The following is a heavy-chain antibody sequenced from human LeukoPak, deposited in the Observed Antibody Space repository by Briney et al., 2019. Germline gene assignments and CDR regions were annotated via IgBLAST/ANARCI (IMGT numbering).Heavy chain of an antibody. D-gene: IGHD1-26*01. V-gene: IGHV3-20*01. Sequence: GGPLRLSCAASGFTFDDYGMSWVRQAPGKGLEWVSGINWNGGSTGYADSVKGRFTISRDNAKNSLYLQMNSLRAEDTALYHCARSGSYGLQYLDYWGQGTLVTVSS. J-gene: IGHJ4*02. CDR3: ARSGSYGLQYLDY. CDR1: GFTFDDYG. CDR2: INWNGGST.